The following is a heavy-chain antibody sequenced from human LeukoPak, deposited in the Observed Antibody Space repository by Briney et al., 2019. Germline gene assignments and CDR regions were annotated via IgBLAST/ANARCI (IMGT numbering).Heavy chain of an antibody. J-gene: IGHJ4*02. D-gene: IGHD3-16*02. CDR2: ISGSGGST. CDR1: GFTFSSYA. CDR3: AKGRYDYVWGSYRYFDY. V-gene: IGHV3-23*01. Sequence: GGSLRLSCAASGFTFSSYAMSWVRQAPGKGLEWVSAISGSGGSTYYADSVKGRFTISRDNSKNTLYLQMNSLRAEDTAVYYCAKGRYDYVWGSYRYFDYWGQGTLVTVSS.